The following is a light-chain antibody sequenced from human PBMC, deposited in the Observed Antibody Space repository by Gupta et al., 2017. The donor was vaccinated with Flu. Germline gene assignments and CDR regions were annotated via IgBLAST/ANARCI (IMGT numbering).Light chain of an antibody. V-gene: IGKV3-15*01. J-gene: IGKJ1*01. CDR1: QTVSNN. CDR3: QQYNKWPLWT. Sequence: EIVLTQSPATLSVSPGERATLPCRASQTVSNNLAWYQQKPGQSPRLLIYGESTRANGIPARFSGSGSGTDFTLTISSLQYEDFAVYFCQQYNKWPLWTFGQGTKVEIK. CDR2: GES.